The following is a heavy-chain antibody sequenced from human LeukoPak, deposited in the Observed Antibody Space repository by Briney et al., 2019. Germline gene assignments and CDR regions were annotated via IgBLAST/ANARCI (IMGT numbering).Heavy chain of an antibody. V-gene: IGHV4-59*01. CDR3: ARRGATGTFNY. CDR2: IYYSGST. J-gene: IGHJ4*02. CDR1: GGSISSYY. Sequence: PSETLSLTCTVSGGSISSYYWSWIRKPPGKGLEWIGYIYYSGSTNYNPSLKSRVTISVDTSKNQFSLKLSSVTAADTAVYYCARRGATGTFNYWGQGTLVTVSS. D-gene: IGHD1-26*01.